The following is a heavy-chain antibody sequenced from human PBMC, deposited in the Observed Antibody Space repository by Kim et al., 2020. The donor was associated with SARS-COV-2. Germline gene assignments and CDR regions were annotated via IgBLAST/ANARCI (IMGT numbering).Heavy chain of an antibody. Sequence: GGSLRLSCAASGFTFSNYALHWVRQAPGKGLEWVAVIAYDGNNKYYADSVKGRFSISRDNSKNTLSLQMNRLRAEDTAVYYCARDVDTALITPLYWGLGTLVTVSS. V-gene: IGHV3-30-3*01. CDR2: IAYDGNNK. CDR3: ARDVDTALITPLY. CDR1: GFTFSNYA. J-gene: IGHJ4*02. D-gene: IGHD5-18*01.